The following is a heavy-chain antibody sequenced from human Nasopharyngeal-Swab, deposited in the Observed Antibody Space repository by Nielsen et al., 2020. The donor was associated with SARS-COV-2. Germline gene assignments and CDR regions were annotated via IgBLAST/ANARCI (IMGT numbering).Heavy chain of an antibody. D-gene: IGHD3-10*01. V-gene: IGHV3-30*18. J-gene: IGHJ4*02. Sequence: GESLRLSCAASGFTFSSYGMHWVRQAPGKGLEWVAVISYDGSNKYYADSVKGRFTISRDNSKNTLYLQMNSLRAEDTAVYYCAKGSGAWFGELYPYYFDYWGQGTLVTVSS. CDR2: ISYDGSNK. CDR1: GFTFSSYG. CDR3: AKGSGAWFGELYPYYFDY.